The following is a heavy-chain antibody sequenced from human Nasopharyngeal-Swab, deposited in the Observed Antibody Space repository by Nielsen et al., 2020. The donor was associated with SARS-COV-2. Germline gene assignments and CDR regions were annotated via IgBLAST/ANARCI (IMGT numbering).Heavy chain of an antibody. Sequence: WIRQPPGKGLEWIGSIYYSGSTYYNPSLKSRVTISVDTSKNQISLKLSSVTAADTAVYYCARHGTRVAVAGMGYWGQGTLVTVSS. CDR3: ARHGTRVAVAGMGY. CDR2: IYYSGST. J-gene: IGHJ4*02. D-gene: IGHD6-19*01. V-gene: IGHV4-39*01.